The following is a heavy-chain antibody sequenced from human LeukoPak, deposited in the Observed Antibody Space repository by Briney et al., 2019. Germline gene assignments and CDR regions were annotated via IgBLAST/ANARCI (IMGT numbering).Heavy chain of an antibody. J-gene: IGHJ4*02. CDR1: GGTFISYA. V-gene: IGHV1-69*13. CDR3: ARAAAAAVINYYFDY. D-gene: IGHD6-13*01. CDR2: IIPIFGTA. Sequence: ASVTVSCKASGGTFISYAISWVRQAPGQGLEWMGGIIPIFGTANYAQKFQGRVTITADESTSTAYMELSSLRSEDTAVYYCARAAAAAVINYYFDYWGQGTLVTVSS.